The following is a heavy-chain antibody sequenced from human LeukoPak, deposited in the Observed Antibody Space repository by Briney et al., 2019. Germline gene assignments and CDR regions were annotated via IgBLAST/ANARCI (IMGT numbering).Heavy chain of an antibody. CDR3: ARDLELPPVYWFDP. CDR2: INPNSGGT. Sequence: ASVKVSCKASGYTFTGYCMHWVRQAPGQGLEWMGWINPNSGGTNYAQKLQGRVTMTRDTSISTAYMELSRLRSDDTAVYYCARDLELPPVYWFDPWGQGTLVTVSS. D-gene: IGHD1-7*01. J-gene: IGHJ5*02. V-gene: IGHV1-2*02. CDR1: GYTFTGYC.